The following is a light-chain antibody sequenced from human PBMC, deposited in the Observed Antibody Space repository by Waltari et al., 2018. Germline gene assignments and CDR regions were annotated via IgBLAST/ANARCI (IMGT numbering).Light chain of an antibody. V-gene: IGLV3-10*01. Sequence: SYEVTQPPSVSVSPGQTARITCSGDGLQKTYVYWYRQKSGQAPVLVMFEDSKRPSGIPERFLGTSSATMATLTINGAQVEDEGDYYCFSTDTSANQRGVFGGGTKLTVL. CDR3: FSTDTSANQRGV. CDR2: EDS. J-gene: IGLJ3*02. CDR1: GLQKTY.